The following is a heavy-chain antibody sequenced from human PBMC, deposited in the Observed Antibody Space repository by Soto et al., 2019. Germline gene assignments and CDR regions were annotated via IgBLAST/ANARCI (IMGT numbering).Heavy chain of an antibody. J-gene: IGHJ6*02. CDR1: GGSFSGYY. V-gene: IGHV4-34*01. D-gene: IGHD6-19*01. Sequence: SETLSLTCAVYGGSFSGYYWSWIRQPPGKGLEWIGEINHSGSTNYNPSLKSRVTISVDTSKNQFSLKLSSVTAADTAVYYCASEQWLVRSGMDVWGQGTTVTVPS. CDR2: INHSGST. CDR3: ASEQWLVRSGMDV.